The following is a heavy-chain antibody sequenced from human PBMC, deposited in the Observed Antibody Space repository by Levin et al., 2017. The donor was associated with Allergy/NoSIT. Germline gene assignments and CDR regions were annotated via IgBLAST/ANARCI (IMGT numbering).Heavy chain of an antibody. CDR3: AAVTYTSYGDFDY. CDR2: IYPSNGGT. CDR1: GYTFTAYY. Sequence: ASVKVSCATSGYTFTAYYIHWVRQAPGQGLEWMGWIYPSNGGTKYAQKFQDRVSLTRDTSSSTAHMELNRLRSDDTAVYFCAAVTYTSYGDFDYWGQGTPVTVSS. J-gene: IGHJ4*02. D-gene: IGHD2/OR15-2a*01. V-gene: IGHV1-2*02.